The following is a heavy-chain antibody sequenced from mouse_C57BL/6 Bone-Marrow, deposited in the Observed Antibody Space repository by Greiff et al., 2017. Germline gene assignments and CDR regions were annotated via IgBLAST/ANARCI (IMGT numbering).Heavy chain of an antibody. Sequence: QVQLQQPGAELVKPGASVQLSCKASGYTFTSYWMHWVKQRPGRGLEWIGRIDPNSGGTKYNETFKSKATLTVDKPASTADMQLSSLTSEDSAVYYCAREPLLLRYFDVWGTGTTVTVSS. D-gene: IGHD1-1*01. CDR3: AREPLLLRYFDV. CDR2: IDPNSGGT. V-gene: IGHV1-72*01. CDR1: GYTFTSYW. J-gene: IGHJ1*03.